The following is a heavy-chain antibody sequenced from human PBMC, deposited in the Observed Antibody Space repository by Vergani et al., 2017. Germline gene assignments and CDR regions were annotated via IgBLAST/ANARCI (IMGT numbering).Heavy chain of an antibody. V-gene: IGHV4-34*01. Sequence: QVQLQQWGAGLLKPSETLSLTCAVYGGSFSGYYWSWIRQPPGKGLEWIGEINHSGSTNYNPSLKSRVTISVDTSKNQFALKLSSVAAAGTAVYYCAYAAAGGDYSIFRGIVCVYWGQGTLVTVSS. CDR1: GGSFSGYY. CDR3: AYAAAGGDYSIFRGIVCVY. J-gene: IGHJ4*02. D-gene: IGHD4-17*01. CDR2: INHSGST.